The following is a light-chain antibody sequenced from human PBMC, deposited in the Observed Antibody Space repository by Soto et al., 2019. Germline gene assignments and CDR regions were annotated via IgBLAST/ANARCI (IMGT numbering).Light chain of an antibody. CDR3: AAWDDRLNGYV. CDR2: IDT. CDR1: SSNIGANT. J-gene: IGLJ1*01. V-gene: IGLV1-44*01. Sequence: QSVLTQPPSASGTPGQRVTISCSGGSSNIGANTVNWYQHLPGTAPRLLIYIDTLRPSGVPDRFSGSKSGTSASLAFSGLQSGDEGDYYCAAWDDRLNGYVFGTGTKVTVL.